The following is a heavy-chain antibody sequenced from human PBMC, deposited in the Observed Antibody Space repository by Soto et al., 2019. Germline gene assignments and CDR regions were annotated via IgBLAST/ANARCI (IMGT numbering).Heavy chain of an antibody. CDR3: AKVVVAATRHTDFDS. CDR1: GGSINSNNYY. V-gene: IGHV4-39*02. J-gene: IGHJ4*02. Sequence: PSETLSLTCTVSGGSINSNNYYWAWIRQPPGKGLAWIASIYYDGSTYYNPSLKGRVSISVDTSKNHFYLKLSSATAADTAVYYCAKVVVAATRHTDFDSWGQGPLATASS. CDR2: IYYDGST. D-gene: IGHD2-15*01.